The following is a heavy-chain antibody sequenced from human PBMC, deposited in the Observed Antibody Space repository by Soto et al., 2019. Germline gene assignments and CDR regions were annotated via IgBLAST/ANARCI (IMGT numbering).Heavy chain of an antibody. CDR1: GGSISSGDYY. V-gene: IGHV4-30-4*01. CDR2: IYYSGST. CDR3: ARVVTVTTPYYFDY. Sequence: SETLSLTCTVSGGSISSGDYYWSWIRQPPGKGLEWIGYIYYSGSTYYNPSLKSRVTISVDTSKNQFSLKLSSVTAADTAVYYCARVVTVTTPYYFDYWGQGALVTVSS. J-gene: IGHJ4*02. D-gene: IGHD4-17*01.